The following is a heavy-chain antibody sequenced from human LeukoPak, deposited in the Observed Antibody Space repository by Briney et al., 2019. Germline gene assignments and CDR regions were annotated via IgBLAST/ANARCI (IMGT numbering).Heavy chain of an antibody. CDR1: GYSISSGYY. V-gene: IGHV4-38-2*02. CDR2: IYYSGST. D-gene: IGHD3-10*01. CDR3: ATRHYYGSGSPDY. Sequence: PSETLSLTCTVSGYSISSGYYWGWIRQPPGKGLEWIGSIYYSGSTYYNPSLKSRVTISVDTSKNQFSLKLSSVTAADTAVYYCATRHYYGSGSPDYWGQGTLVTVSS. J-gene: IGHJ4*02.